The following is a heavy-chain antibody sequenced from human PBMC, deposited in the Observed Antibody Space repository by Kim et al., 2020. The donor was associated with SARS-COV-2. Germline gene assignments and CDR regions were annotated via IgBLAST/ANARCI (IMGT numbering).Heavy chain of an antibody. D-gene: IGHD3-3*01. V-gene: IGHV3-33*05. CDR1: GFTFSSYG. J-gene: IGHJ5*02. Sequence: GGSLRLSCAASGFTFSSYGMHWVRQAPGKGLEWVAVISYDGSNKYYADSVKGRFTISRDNSKNTLYLQMNSLRAEDTAVYYCASIDFTWGQGTLVTVSS. CDR3: ASIDFT. CDR2: ISYDGSNK.